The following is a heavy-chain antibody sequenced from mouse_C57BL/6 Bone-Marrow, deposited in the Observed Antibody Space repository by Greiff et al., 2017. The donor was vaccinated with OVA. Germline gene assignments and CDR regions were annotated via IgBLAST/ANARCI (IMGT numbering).Heavy chain of an antibody. Sequence: QVKLQQSGAELVRPGASVKLSCKASGYTFTDYYINWVKQRPGQGLEWIARIYPGSGNPNYNEKFKGKATLTAEKSSSTAYMQLSSLTSEDSAVYFCARARMLRLLYYYAMDYWGQGTSVTVAS. CDR3: ARARMLRLLYYYAMDY. J-gene: IGHJ4*01. CDR2: IYPGSGNP. D-gene: IGHD2-12*01. CDR1: GYTFTDYY. V-gene: IGHV1-76*01.